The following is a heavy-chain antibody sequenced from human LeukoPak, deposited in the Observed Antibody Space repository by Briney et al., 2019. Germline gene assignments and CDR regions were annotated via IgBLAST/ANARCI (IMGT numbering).Heavy chain of an antibody. CDR2: ISGSGGTT. CDR3: AKDPRPSGWYGYPLDV. D-gene: IGHD6-19*01. J-gene: IGHJ6*02. Sequence: GGSLRLSCAASGFTFSNYGMSWVRRAPGKGLEWVSVISGSGGTTYYADSVKGRFTISRDNPKNTLHLQMNGLRAEDTAVYYCAKDPRPSGWYGYPLDVWGQGTTVTVSS. CDR1: GFTFSNYG. V-gene: IGHV3-23*01.